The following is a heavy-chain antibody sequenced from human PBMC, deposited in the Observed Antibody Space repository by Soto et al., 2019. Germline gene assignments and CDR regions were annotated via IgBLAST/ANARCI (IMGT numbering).Heavy chain of an antibody. J-gene: IGHJ5*02. CDR2: IHLSGRV. V-gene: IGHV4-34*01. CDR3: ARTPTRGASAWLDP. Sequence: QVQLQQWGSGLLKPSETLSLTCAIYGGSLSDYYWHWIRQAPGKGLEWIGEIHLSGRVNFTPSLKSRATLSMDTSKNHFFLTLRSVTAADTAVYYCARTPTRGASAWLDPWGRGNLVTVSS. CDR1: GGSLSDYY. D-gene: IGHD1-26*01.